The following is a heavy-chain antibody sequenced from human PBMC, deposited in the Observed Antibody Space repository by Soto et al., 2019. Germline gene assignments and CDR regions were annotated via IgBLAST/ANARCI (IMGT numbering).Heavy chain of an antibody. V-gene: IGHV4-34*01. J-gene: IGHJ3*02. Sequence: QVQLQQWGAGLLKPLETLSLTCAVVGGSGNSGNYYWSWIRQPPGKGLEWIGEMSHSGGTHFNPTLKCRVTISVETSKNQFSRTMSSVTAAVTALYYCARVERGTATTVVAAFDIWGPGTMVTASS. CDR1: GGSGNSGNYY. CDR3: ARVERGTATTVVAAFDI. CDR2: MSHSGGT. D-gene: IGHD1-1*01.